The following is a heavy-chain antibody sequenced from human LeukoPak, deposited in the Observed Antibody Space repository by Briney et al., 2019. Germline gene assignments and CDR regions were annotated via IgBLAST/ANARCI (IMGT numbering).Heavy chain of an antibody. CDR3: ARDVASGGFRIRPRNWFDP. Sequence: SETLSLTCTVSGGSISSSSYYWGWIRQPPGKGLEWIGSTYYSGSTYYNPSLKSRVTISVDTSKNQFSLKLSSVTAADTAVYYCARDVASGGFRIRPRNWFDPWGQGTLVTVSS. V-gene: IGHV4-39*07. J-gene: IGHJ5*02. D-gene: IGHD3-10*01. CDR1: GGSISSSSYY. CDR2: TYYSGST.